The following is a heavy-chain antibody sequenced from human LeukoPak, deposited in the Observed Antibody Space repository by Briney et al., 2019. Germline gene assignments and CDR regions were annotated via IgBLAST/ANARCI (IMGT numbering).Heavy chain of an antibody. CDR1: GYTFTGYY. V-gene: IGHV1-2*02. CDR3: ARGAGATRSFYYYGMDV. CDR2: INPNSGGT. J-gene: IGHJ6*02. Sequence: ASVKVSCKASGYTFTGYYMHWVRQAPGQGLGWMGWINPNSGGTNYAQKFQGRVTMTRDTSISTAYMELSRLRSDDAAVYYCARGAGATRSFYYYGMDVWGQGTTVTVSS. D-gene: IGHD1-26*01.